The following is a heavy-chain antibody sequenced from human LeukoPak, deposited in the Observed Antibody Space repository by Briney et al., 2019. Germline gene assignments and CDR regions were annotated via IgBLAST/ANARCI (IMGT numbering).Heavy chain of an antibody. CDR1: GGSISSYY. J-gene: IGHJ4*02. V-gene: IGHV4-59*04. CDR2: VYLTGST. CDR3: ARGYHDSSGYTPFDF. Sequence: PSETLSLTCTVSGGSISSYYWSWIRQPPGKGLEWLATVYLTGSTYYNPTLKSRLTISVDTSMNQFSLKVNSVTAADTAVYFCARGYHDSSGYTPFDFWGRGTLVTVSS. D-gene: IGHD3-22*01.